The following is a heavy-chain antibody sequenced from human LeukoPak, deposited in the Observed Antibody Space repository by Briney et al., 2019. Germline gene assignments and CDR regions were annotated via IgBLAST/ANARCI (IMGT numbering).Heavy chain of an antibody. Sequence: GGSLRLSCAASGFTFSSYSMAWVRQAPGMGQEWDASSSSTSSYKYYADSVKGRFTVSTDNAKNSLYLQMSSLRAEDTAVYYCARGVYDILAGYRPYFLDSWGQGTLVTVSS. CDR2: SSSTSSYK. CDR3: ARGVYDILAGYRPYFLDS. J-gene: IGHJ4*02. CDR1: GFTFSSYS. V-gene: IGHV3-21*01. D-gene: IGHD3-9*01.